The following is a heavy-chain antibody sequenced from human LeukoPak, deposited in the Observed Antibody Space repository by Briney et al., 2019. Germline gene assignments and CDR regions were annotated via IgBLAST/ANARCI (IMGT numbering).Heavy chain of an antibody. CDR3: ARESRLYYGSGSYWIDY. CDR2: INSDGSST. J-gene: IGHJ4*02. Sequence: GGSLRLSCAASGFTFSSYWMHWVRQAPGKGLVWVSRINSDGSSTSYADSVKGRFTISRDNAKNSLYLQMNSLRAEDTAVYYCARESRLYYGSGSYWIDYWGQGTLVTVSS. CDR1: GFTFSSYW. D-gene: IGHD3-10*01. V-gene: IGHV3-74*01.